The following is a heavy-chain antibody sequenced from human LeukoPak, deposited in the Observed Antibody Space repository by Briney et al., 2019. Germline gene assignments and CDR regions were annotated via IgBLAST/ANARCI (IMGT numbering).Heavy chain of an antibody. D-gene: IGHD6-6*01. V-gene: IGHV4-59*12. CDR1: GGSISSYY. J-gene: IGHJ5*02. CDR2: IYYSGST. Sequence: SETLSLTCTVSGGSISSYYWSWIRQPPGKGLEWIGYIYYSGSTNYNPSLKSRVTISVDTSKNQFSLKLSSVTAADTAVYYCAREFGQLVRGWFDPWGQGTLVTVSS. CDR3: AREFGQLVRGWFDP.